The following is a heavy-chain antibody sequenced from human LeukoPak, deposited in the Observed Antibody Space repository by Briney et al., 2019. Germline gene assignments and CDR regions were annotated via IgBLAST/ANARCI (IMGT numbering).Heavy chain of an antibody. J-gene: IGHJ3*02. V-gene: IGHV4-34*01. Sequence: KSSETLSLTCAVYGGSFSGYYWSWIRQPPGKGLEWIGEINHSGSTNYNPSLKSRVTISVDTSKNQFSLKLSSVTAADTAVYYCARERSPDYGGNEGDAFDIWGQGTMVTVSS. CDR3: ARERSPDYGGNEGDAFDI. CDR1: GGSFSGYY. CDR2: INHSGST. D-gene: IGHD4-23*01.